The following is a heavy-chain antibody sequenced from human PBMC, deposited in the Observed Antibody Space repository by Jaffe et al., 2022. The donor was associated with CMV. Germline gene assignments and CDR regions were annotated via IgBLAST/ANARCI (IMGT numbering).Heavy chain of an antibody. CDR3: AKGAYDSSGYYYPIPFDY. J-gene: IGHJ4*02. Sequence: EVQLLESGGGLVQPGGSLRLSCAASGFTFSSYAMSWVRQAPGKGLEWVSAISGSGGSTYYADSVKGRFTISRDNSKNTLYLQMNSLRAEDTAVYYCAKGAYDSSGYYYPIPFDYWGQGTLVTVSS. V-gene: IGHV3-23*01. CDR1: GFTFSSYA. CDR2: ISGSGGST. D-gene: IGHD3-22*01.